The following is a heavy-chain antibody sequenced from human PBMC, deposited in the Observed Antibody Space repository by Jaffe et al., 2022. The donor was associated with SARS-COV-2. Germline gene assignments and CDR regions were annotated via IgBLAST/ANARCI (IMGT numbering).Heavy chain of an antibody. D-gene: IGHD5-18*01. J-gene: IGHJ3*01. V-gene: IGHV1-3*04. CDR1: GYTFTKYA. CDR3: TFARTWLWLHHDAFDV. CDR2: INTGNGDT. Sequence: QVQLVQSGAEVKKPGASVKVSCKASGYTFTKYAIHWVRQAPGQRLEWMGWINTGNGDTKYSQRVQGRATITKDTSATTAYMELSSLRSEDTAVYYCTFARTWLWLHHDAFDVWGQGTMVTVSS.